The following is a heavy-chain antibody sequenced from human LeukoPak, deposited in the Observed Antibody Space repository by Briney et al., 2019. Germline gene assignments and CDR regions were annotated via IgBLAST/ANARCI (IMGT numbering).Heavy chain of an antibody. J-gene: IGHJ4*02. V-gene: IGHV3-21*01. Sequence: PGGSRRLSCAASGFTFSDYSMNWVRQAPGKGPEWVSFISSSSSYIYSADSVKGRFTISRDNAKNSLSLQMNSLRAEDTAVYYCAREGGVATHFDYWGQGTLVTVSS. CDR3: AREGGVATHFDY. D-gene: IGHD5-12*01. CDR2: ISSSSSYI. CDR1: GFTFSDYS.